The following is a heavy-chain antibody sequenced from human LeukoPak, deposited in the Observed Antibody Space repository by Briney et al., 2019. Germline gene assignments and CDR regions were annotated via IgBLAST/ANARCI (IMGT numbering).Heavy chain of an antibody. J-gene: IGHJ4*02. D-gene: IGHD1-26*01. CDR2: INHSGST. CDR1: GGSFSGYY. CDR3: ARGQDVSRGGGATILTRKGYYFDY. Sequence: PSETLSLTCAVYGGSFSGYYWSWIRQPPGKGLEWIGEINHSGSTNYNPSLKSRVTISVDTSKNQFSLKLSSVTAADTAVYYCARGQDVSRGGGATILTRKGYYFDYWGQGTLVTVSS. V-gene: IGHV4-34*01.